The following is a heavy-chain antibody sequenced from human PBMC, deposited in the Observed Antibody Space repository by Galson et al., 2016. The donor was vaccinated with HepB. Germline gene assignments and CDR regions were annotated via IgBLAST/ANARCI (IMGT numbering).Heavy chain of an antibody. CDR3: ARFTQEWLDRVYYFDC. CDR1: GFTFGRYA. D-gene: IGHD6-19*01. Sequence: CAASGFTFGRYAMSWVRQAPGKGLEWVSAISGDGGSTYYAGSVQGRFTSSRDRSTNTMYLQMNSLRTDDTAVYYCARFTQEWLDRVYYFDCWGQGTLVTVSS. CDR2: ISGDGGST. V-gene: IGHV3-23*01. J-gene: IGHJ4*02.